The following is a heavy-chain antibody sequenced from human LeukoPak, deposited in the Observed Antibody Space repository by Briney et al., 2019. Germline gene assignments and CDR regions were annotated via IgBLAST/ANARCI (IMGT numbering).Heavy chain of an antibody. V-gene: IGHV7-4-1*02. D-gene: IGHD2-15*01. CDR2: INTNTGNP. CDR3: AREAIVVVAADNWFDP. CDR1: GYTFTSYA. J-gene: IGHJ5*02. Sequence: ASVKVSCKASGYTFTSYAMNWVRQAPGQGLEWMGWINTNTGNPTYAQGFTGRFVFSLDTPVSTAYLQISSLKAEDTAVYYCAREAIVVVAADNWFDPWGQGTLVTVSS.